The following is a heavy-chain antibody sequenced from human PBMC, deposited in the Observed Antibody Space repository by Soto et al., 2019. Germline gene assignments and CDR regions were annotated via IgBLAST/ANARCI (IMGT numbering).Heavy chain of an antibody. Sequence: PGGSLRLSCSASGFIFSGSAMHWVRQAPGKGLEYVSAITSTGATAYYADSVKGRFSISRDNSKDTLYLQMSSLRAEDTAVYYCARKTRSTSSTTLGYFDIWGQGTRVTVSS. CDR1: GFIFSGSA. V-gene: IGHV3-64D*08. D-gene: IGHD2-2*01. CDR2: ITSTGATA. J-gene: IGHJ4*02. CDR3: ARKTRSTSSTTLGYFDI.